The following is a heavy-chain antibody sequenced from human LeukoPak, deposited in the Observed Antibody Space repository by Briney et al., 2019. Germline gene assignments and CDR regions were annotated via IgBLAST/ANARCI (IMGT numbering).Heavy chain of an antibody. CDR2: LNSDGSST. J-gene: IGHJ4*02. Sequence: PGGSLRLSCAASGFTLRDFWMHWVRQAPGKELVWVSRLNSDGSSTSYADSVKGRFTISRDNAKNTVYLQMNSLRAEDTAVYYCVRGTCTGACYPYYLDYWGQGTLVTVSS. V-gene: IGHV3-74*01. CDR3: VRGTCTGACYPYYLDY. D-gene: IGHD2-8*02. CDR1: GFTLRDFW.